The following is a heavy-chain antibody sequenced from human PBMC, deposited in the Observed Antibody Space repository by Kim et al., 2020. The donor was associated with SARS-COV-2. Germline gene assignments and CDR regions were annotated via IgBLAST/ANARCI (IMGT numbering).Heavy chain of an antibody. V-gene: IGHV3-23*01. J-gene: IGHJ5*02. CDR2: ISGDERST. CDR3: VGDRDAS. CDR1: GFTFSNYA. Sequence: GGSLRLSCAASGFTFSNYAMYWVRQAPGKGLECVSSISGDERSTNYADSVKGRFTISRDNSKSTLYLQMNSLRVEDTAIYYCVGDRDASWGQGTLVTVSS.